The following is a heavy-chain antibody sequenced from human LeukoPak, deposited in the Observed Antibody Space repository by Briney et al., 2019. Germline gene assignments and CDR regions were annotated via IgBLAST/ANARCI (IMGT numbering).Heavy chain of an antibody. D-gene: IGHD3-22*01. CDR2: ISYDGSNK. V-gene: IGHV3-30*03. CDR3: ARAAMIVVVMDNAFDI. CDR1: GFTFSSYG. Sequence: PGGSLRLSCAASGFTFSSYGMHWVRQAPGKGLEWVAVISYDGSNKYYADSVKGRFTISRDNSKNTLYLQMNSLRAEDTAVYYCARAAMIVVVMDNAFDIWGQGTMVTVSS. J-gene: IGHJ3*02.